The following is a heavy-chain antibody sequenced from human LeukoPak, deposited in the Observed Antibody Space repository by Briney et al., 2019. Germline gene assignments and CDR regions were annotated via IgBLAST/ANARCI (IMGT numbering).Heavy chain of an antibody. Sequence: RLXXXXSGFTFSSYXXSWVRQAPGKXLEWVSAISGSGGSTYYADSVKGRFTISRDNSKNTLYLQMNSLRAEDTAVYYCAKVSQGGSYQYYFDYWGQGTLVTVSS. V-gene: IGHV3-23*01. D-gene: IGHD1-26*01. CDR2: ISGSGGST. CDR3: AKVSQGGSYQYYFDY. J-gene: IGHJ4*02. CDR1: GFTFSSYX.